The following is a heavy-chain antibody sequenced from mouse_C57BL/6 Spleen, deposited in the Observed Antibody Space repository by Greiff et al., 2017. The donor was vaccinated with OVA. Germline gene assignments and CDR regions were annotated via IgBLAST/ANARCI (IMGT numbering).Heavy chain of an antibody. J-gene: IGHJ4*01. CDR2: FHPYNDDT. D-gene: IGHD2-4*01. CDR3: ARLGDYDHYYAMDY. V-gene: IGHV1-47*01. Sequence: QVQLQQSGAELVKPGASVKMSCKASGYTFTTYPIEWMKQNHGKSLEWIGNFHPYNDDTKYNEKFKGKATLNVEKSSSTVYLELSRLTSDDSAVYYCARLGDYDHYYAMDYWGQGTSVTVSS. CDR1: GYTFTTYP.